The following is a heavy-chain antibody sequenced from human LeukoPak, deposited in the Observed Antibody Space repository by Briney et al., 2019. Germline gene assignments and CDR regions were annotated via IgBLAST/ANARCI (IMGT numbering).Heavy chain of an antibody. D-gene: IGHD3-16*01. CDR3: AREGLGELTLDY. Sequence: SVKVSCKASGGTFSSYAISWVRQAPGQGLEWMGGVIPIFGTANYAQKLQGRVTMTTDTSTNTAYMELRSLRSDDTAVYYCAREGLGELTLDYWGQGTLVTVSS. CDR2: VIPIFGTA. J-gene: IGHJ4*02. V-gene: IGHV1-69*05. CDR1: GGTFSSYA.